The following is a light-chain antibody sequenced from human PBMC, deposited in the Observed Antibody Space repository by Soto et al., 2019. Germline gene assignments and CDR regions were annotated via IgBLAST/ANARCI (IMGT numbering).Light chain of an antibody. V-gene: IGKV3-11*01. Sequence: EIVLTQSPATLSLSPGERATLSCRASQSVSSYLAWYQQKPGQAPRLLIYDASNRPTGLPARFSGSGSGTDFTLTISCLEPADFSVYYCQQRSNWPPLPFGGGTKGEIK. CDR3: QQRSNWPPLP. CDR1: QSVSSY. CDR2: DAS. J-gene: IGKJ4*01.